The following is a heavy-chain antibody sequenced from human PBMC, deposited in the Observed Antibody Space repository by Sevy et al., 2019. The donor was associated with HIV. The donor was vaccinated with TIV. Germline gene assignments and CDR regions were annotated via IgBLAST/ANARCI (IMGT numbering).Heavy chain of an antibody. Sequence: SETLSLTCTVSGGSISSYYWSWIRHPPGKGLEWIGNIYYSGSTNYNPSLRSRVTISVDTSKNQFSLKLSSVTAADTAVYYCARDRGYSGYDYDYWDQGTLVTVSS. V-gene: IGHV4-59*01. CDR1: GGSISSYY. J-gene: IGHJ4*02. CDR3: ARDRGYSGYDYDY. CDR2: IYYSGST. D-gene: IGHD5-12*01.